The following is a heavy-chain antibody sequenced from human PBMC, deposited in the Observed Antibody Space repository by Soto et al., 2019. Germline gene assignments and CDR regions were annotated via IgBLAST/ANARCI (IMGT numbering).Heavy chain of an antibody. D-gene: IGHD2-15*01. J-gene: IGHJ2*01. V-gene: IGHV3-23*01. CDR2: ISGSGGST. Sequence: PGGSLRLSSAASGFTFRSYAMSWVRQTTGKGLEWVSAISGSGGSTYYADSVRGRFTISRVNARTALYREMDNQRGEYTAVYYCARNPSSGYCSGGSCYGWQYWYFDLWGRGTLVTVSS. CDR1: GFTFRSYA. CDR3: ARNPSSGYCSGGSCYGWQYWYFDL.